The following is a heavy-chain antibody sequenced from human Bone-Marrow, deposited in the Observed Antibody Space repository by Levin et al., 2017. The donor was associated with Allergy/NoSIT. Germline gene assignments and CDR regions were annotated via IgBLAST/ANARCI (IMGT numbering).Heavy chain of an antibody. J-gene: IGHJ6*03. Sequence: NSGGSLRLSCAASGFNFSDYYFSWVRQAPGKGLEWISYISGRATTVYYIDSVRGRFTISRDNAQNLLFLQMNSLRAEDTAIYFCARDKGVNWGYGYMDVWGKGATVTVSS. CDR2: ISGRATTV. CDR1: GFNFSDYY. D-gene: IGHD5-12*01. V-gene: IGHV3-11*01. CDR3: ARDKGVNWGYGYMDV.